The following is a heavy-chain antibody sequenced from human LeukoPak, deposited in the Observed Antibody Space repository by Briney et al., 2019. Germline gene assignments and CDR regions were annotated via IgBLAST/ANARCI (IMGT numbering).Heavy chain of an antibody. CDR3: ARAKRMGYDTSGYYYGYFDY. Sequence: SETLSLTCTVSGGSIGSGGYYWSWIRQHPGKGLEWIGYIYYSGCTHYNPSLKSRVTTSVDTSKNQFSLKLDSVTAADTAVYYCARAKRMGYDTSGYYYGYFDYWGQGTLVTVSS. D-gene: IGHD3-22*01. V-gene: IGHV4-31*03. CDR2: IYYSGCT. CDR1: GGSIGSGGYY. J-gene: IGHJ4*02.